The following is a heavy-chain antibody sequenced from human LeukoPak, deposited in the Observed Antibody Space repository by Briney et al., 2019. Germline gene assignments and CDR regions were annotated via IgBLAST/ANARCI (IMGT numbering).Heavy chain of an antibody. V-gene: IGHV1-69*05. Sequence: SVKVSCKASGGTFSSYAISWVRQAPGQGLEWMGRIIPIFGTANYAQKFQDRVTITTDESTSTAYMELSSLRSEDTAVYYCAREMATFGYFDYWGQGTLVTVSS. J-gene: IGHJ4*02. CDR2: IIPIFGTA. D-gene: IGHD5-24*01. CDR1: GGTFSSYA. CDR3: AREMATFGYFDY.